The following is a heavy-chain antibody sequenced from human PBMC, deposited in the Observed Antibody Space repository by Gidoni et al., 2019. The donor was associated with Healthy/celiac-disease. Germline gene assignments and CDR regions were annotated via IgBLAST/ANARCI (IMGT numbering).Heavy chain of an antibody. CDR2: MYYSGST. CDR1: GVSISSGDHY. J-gene: IGHJ4*02. Sequence: QVQLQESGPGLVKPSQTLSLTCTVSGVSISSGDHYWSWIRQPPGKGLEWIGYMYYSGSTYYNPSLKSRVTISVDTSKNQFSLKLSSVTAADTAVYYCARGYDSSGYYDYWGQGTLVTVSS. V-gene: IGHV4-30-4*01. CDR3: ARGYDSSGYYDY. D-gene: IGHD3-22*01.